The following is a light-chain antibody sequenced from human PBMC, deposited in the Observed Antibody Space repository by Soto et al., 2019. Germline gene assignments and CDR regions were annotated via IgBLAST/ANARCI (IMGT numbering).Light chain of an antibody. CDR2: WAS. CDR1: QSLLYSSNNKNY. V-gene: IGKV4-1*01. J-gene: IGKJ2*01. CDR3: QQYHSTPYS. Sequence: DFVMTQSPDSLAVSLGERATINCKSSQSLLYSSNNKNYLAWYQQKPGQPPELLLYWASTRQSGVPDRFSGSGSGTDFTLTISSLQAEDVAVYYCQQYHSTPYSFGQGTKLEIK.